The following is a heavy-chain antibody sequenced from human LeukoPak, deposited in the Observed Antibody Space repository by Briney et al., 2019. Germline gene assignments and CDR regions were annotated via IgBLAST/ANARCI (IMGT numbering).Heavy chain of an antibody. V-gene: IGHV3-23*01. CDR1: GFTFSSYA. CDR2: ISGSGGST. J-gene: IGHJ4*02. D-gene: IGHD3-22*01. CDR3: AKSLSYYYDSSGYFH. Sequence: GGSLRLSCAASGFTFSSYAMSWVRQAPVKGLEWVSAISGSGGSTYYADSVKGRFTISRDNSKNTLYLQMNSLRAEDTAVYYCAKSLSYYYDSSGYFHWGQGTLVTVSS.